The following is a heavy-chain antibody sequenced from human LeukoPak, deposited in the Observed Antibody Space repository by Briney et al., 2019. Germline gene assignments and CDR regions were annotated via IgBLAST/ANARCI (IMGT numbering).Heavy chain of an antibody. CDR3: ASDYDSSGYLVG. D-gene: IGHD3-22*01. CDR1: GYTFTSYD. J-gene: IGHJ4*02. V-gene: IGHV1-8*03. CDR2: MNPNSGNT. Sequence: ASVKVSCKASGYTFTSYDINWVRQATGQGLEWMGWMNPNSGNTGYAQKFQGRVTTTRNTSISTAYMELSSLRSEDTAVYYCASDYDSSGYLVGWGQGTLVTVSS.